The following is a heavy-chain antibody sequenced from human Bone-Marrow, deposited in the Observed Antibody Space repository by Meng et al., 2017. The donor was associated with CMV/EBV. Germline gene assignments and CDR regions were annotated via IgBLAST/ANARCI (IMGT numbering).Heavy chain of an antibody. Sequence: CAASGVTFSSYGMHWVRQAPGKGREWVAFIRHDGSNKYSADSVKGRFTISRDNSKNTVYLQMNSLRAEDTAVYYCAKDPGYSGSLDYWGQGTLVTVSS. V-gene: IGHV3-30*02. CDR1: GVTFSSYG. D-gene: IGHD1-26*01. J-gene: IGHJ4*02. CDR3: AKDPGYSGSLDY. CDR2: IRHDGSNK.